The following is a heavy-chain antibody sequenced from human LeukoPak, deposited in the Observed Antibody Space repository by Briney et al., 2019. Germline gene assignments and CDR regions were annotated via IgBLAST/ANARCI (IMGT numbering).Heavy chain of an antibody. Sequence: GGSLRLSCAASGFTFSDYYMSWVRQAPGKGLEWVSAISGSGRSTYYADSVKGRFTISRDNSKNTLYLQMNSLRAEDTALYYCAKDSRITASDYWGQGTLVTVSS. CDR1: GFTFSDYY. V-gene: IGHV3-23*01. CDR3: AKDSRITASDY. CDR2: ISGSGRST. J-gene: IGHJ4*02. D-gene: IGHD6-13*01.